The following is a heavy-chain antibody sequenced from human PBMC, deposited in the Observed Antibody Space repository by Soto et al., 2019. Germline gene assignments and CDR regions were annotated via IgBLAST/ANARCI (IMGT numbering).Heavy chain of an antibody. V-gene: IGHV1-8*01. J-gene: IGHJ6*02. CDR1: GYTFTSYD. D-gene: IGHD1-7*01. CDR3: AREAPHITGTTYGSWFYYYGMDV. CDR2: MNPNSGNT. Sequence: ASVKVSCKASGYTFTSYDINWVRQATGQGLEWMGWMNPNSGNTGYAQKFQGRVTMTRNTSISTAYMELSSLRSEDTAVYYCAREAPHITGTTYGSWFYYYGMDVRGQGTTVTVSS.